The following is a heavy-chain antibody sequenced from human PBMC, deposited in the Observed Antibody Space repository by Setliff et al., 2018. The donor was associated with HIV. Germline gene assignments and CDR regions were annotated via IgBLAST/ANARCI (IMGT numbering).Heavy chain of an antibody. Sequence: PSETLSLTCNVSGGSISSGIQYWGWVRQSPGEGLEWIGTISYSGNAYYNPSLKSRVTISVDTSKSQFSLNVKSMPAADTAIYYCARRGSSWYSHWFDPWGQGTLVTVSS. J-gene: IGHJ5*02. CDR1: GGSISSGIQY. D-gene: IGHD6-13*01. V-gene: IGHV4-39*01. CDR3: ARRGSSWYSHWFDP. CDR2: ISYSGNA.